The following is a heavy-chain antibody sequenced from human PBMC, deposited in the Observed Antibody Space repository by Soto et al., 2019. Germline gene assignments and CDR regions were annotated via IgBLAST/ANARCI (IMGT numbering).Heavy chain of an antibody. CDR2: IYDNGSGT. J-gene: IGHJ6*03. CDR1: GFTFSSYA. V-gene: IGHV3-23*01. Sequence: GGSLRLSCAASGFTFSSYAMSWVRQAPGKGLEWVSGIYDNGSGTYYADSVKGRFTISRDNAKNSLYLQMNSLRAEDTAVYYCARDTEEYSGYDYYYYYYMDVWGKGTTVTVSS. CDR3: ARDTEEYSGYDYYYYYYMDV. D-gene: IGHD5-12*01.